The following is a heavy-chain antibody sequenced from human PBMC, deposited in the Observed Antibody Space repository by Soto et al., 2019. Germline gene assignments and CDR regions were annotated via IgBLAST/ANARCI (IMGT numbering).Heavy chain of an antibody. J-gene: IGHJ6*02. CDR3: ARGIAAAAARGMDV. Sequence: QVQLVQSGAEVKKPGASVKVSCKASGYTFTGYYMHWVRQAPGQGLEWMGWINPNSGGTNYAQKFQGWVTKTRETSISTAYRELSRLRSDDTAVYYCARGIAAAAARGMDVWGQGTTVTVSS. D-gene: IGHD6-13*01. V-gene: IGHV1-2*04. CDR2: INPNSGGT. CDR1: GYTFTGYY.